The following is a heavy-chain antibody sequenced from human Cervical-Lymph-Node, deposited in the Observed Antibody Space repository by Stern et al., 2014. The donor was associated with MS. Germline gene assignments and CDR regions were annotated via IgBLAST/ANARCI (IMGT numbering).Heavy chain of an antibody. CDR2: ISYDGSNE. J-gene: IGHJ4*02. V-gene: IGHV3-30-3*01. CDR3: ARPIQGMSRNFDY. D-gene: IGHD5/OR15-5a*01. Sequence: QVQLVESGGGVVQPGRSLRLSCAASGFTFSSHAMHWVRQAPGNGLEWVAVISYDGSNEFYADSVRGRFTISRDNSKNTLYLQIDNLRREDTAVYYCARPIQGMSRNFDYWGQGTLVTVSS. CDR1: GFTFSSHA.